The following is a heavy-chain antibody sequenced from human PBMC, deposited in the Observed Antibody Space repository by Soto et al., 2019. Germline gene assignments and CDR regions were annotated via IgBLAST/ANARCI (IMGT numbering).Heavy chain of an antibody. CDR2: IYYSGST. Sequence: PSETLSLTCTVSGGSISSYYWSWIRQPPGKGLEWIGYIYYSGSTNYNPSLKSRVTISVDTSKNQFSLKLSSVTAADTAVYYCARGGDYYDSSGYEQFDYWGQGTLVTVS. CDR3: ARGGDYYDSSGYEQFDY. J-gene: IGHJ4*02. V-gene: IGHV4-59*01. CDR1: GGSISSYY. D-gene: IGHD3-22*01.